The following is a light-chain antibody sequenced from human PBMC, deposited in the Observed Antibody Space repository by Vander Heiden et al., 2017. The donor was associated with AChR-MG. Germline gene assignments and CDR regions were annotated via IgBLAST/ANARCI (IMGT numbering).Light chain of an antibody. CDR2: DAS. Sequence: IVLTQSPGTLSLSPGERGTLSCRASQTVRSNYLAWYQQKLGQAPRLLLYDASTRATGIPDRFSGSGSGTDFTLTISRLEPEDVAVYYCQQYGTSPWTFGQGTKVEVK. J-gene: IGKJ1*01. CDR3: QQYGTSPWT. V-gene: IGKV3-20*01. CDR1: QTVRSNY.